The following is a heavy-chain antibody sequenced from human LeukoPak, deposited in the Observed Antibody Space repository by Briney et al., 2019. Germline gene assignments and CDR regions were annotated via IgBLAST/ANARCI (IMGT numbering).Heavy chain of an antibody. V-gene: IGHV3-23*01. CDR1: EFTFSDYA. CDR2: ITGSGGST. J-gene: IGHJ4*02. Sequence: GGSLRLSCVASEFTFSDYAMSWVRQAPGKGLEWVSAITGSGGSTYYADSVKGRFTISRDNSKNTQYLQMNSLRADDTAVYYCAKGKDCWGQGTLVTVSS. CDR3: AKGKDC.